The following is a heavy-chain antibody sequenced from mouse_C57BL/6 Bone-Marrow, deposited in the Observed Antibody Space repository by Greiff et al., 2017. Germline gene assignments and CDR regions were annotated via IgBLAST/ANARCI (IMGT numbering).Heavy chain of an antibody. CDR2: IYPGDGDT. V-gene: IGHV1-82*01. Sequence: QVQLKESGPELVKPGASVKISCKASGYAFSSSWMNWVKQRPGKGLEWIGRIYPGDGDTNYNGKFKGKATLTADKSSSTAYMQLSSLTSEDSAVYFCARRCWDGARFDYWGQGTTLTVSS. CDR3: ARRCWDGARFDY. D-gene: IGHD4-1*01. CDR1: GYAFSSSW. J-gene: IGHJ2*01.